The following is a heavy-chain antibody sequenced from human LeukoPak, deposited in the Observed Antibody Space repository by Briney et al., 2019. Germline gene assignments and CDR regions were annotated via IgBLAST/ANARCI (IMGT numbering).Heavy chain of an antibody. CDR2: INPNSGGT. V-gene: IGHV1-2*06. J-gene: IGHJ6*03. CDR1: GYTFTGYY. Sequence: ASVKVSCKAAGYTFTGYYMHWVRQAPGQGHEWMGRINPNSGGTNYAQKFQGRVTMTRDTSISTAYMELSRLRSDDTAVYYCARGCSGGSCYYYYYMDVWGKGTTVTVSS. D-gene: IGHD2-15*01. CDR3: ARGCSGGSCYYYYYMDV.